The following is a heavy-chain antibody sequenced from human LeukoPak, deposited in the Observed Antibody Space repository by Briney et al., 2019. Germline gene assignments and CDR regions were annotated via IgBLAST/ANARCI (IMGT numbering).Heavy chain of an antibody. V-gene: IGHV4-4*07. Sequence: SETLSLTRTVSGGSISSYYWSWIRQPAGKGLDGIGRIYTSGSTNYNPSLKSRVTMSVDTSKNQFSLKMSSVAAADTAVYYCARDQAVAGTSHFDYWGQGTLVTVSS. D-gene: IGHD6-19*01. CDR1: GGSISSYY. CDR2: IYTSGST. J-gene: IGHJ4*02. CDR3: ARDQAVAGTSHFDY.